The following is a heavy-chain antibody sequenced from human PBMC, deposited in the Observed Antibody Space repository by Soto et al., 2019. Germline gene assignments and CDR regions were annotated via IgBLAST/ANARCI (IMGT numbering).Heavy chain of an antibody. Sequence: KQSQTLSLTCTVSGGSISSSSYYWGWIRQPPGKGLEWIGSIYYSGSTYYNPSLKSRVTISVDTSKNQFSLKLSSVTAADTAVYYCARRRAREWLLHRYNWFDPWGQGTLVTVSS. CDR3: ARRRAREWLLHRYNWFDP. D-gene: IGHD3-3*01. J-gene: IGHJ5*02. CDR2: IYYSGST. V-gene: IGHV4-39*01. CDR1: GGSISSSSYY.